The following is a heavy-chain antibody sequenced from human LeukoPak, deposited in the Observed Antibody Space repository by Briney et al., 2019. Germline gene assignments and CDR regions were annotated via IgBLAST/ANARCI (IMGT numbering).Heavy chain of an antibody. CDR1: GFTFSSYG. CDR3: AKDLIAVADHDY. J-gene: IGHJ4*02. V-gene: IGHV3-30*02. CDR2: IRYDGSNK. Sequence: GGSLRLSCAASGFTFSSYGMHWVRQAPGKGLEWVAFIRYDGSNKYYADSVKGRFTISRDNSKNTLYLQMNSLRAEDTAVYYCAKDLIAVADHDYWGQGTLVTVSS. D-gene: IGHD6-19*01.